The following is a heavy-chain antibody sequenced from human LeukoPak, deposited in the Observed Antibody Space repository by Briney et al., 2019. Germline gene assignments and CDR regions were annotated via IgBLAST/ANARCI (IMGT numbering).Heavy chain of an antibody. J-gene: IGHJ6*03. CDR2: INHSGST. CDR3: ARGRYMDV. V-gene: IGHV4-34*01. CDR1: GGSFSGYY. Sequence: SETLSLTCAVYGGSFSGYYWSWIRQPPGKGLEWIGEINHSGSTNYNPSLKSRVTISVGTSKNQFSLKLSPVTAADTAVYYCARGRYMDVWGKGTSVTVSS.